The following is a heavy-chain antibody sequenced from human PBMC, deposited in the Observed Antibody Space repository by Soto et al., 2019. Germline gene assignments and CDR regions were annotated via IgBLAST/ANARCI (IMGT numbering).Heavy chain of an antibody. V-gene: IGHV4-39*01. Sequence: QLQLQESGPGLVKPSETLSLTCTVSGGSISSTSYYWGWIRQPPGKGLEWIGSMSYSGSTQYNPXXESRVSISVDXXKXQXXLKRSAVTAADTAVYYCARSECTSTSCSYYYGMDVWGQGTTVPVSS. CDR1: GGSISSTSYY. CDR2: MSYSGST. J-gene: IGHJ6*02. CDR3: ARSECTSTSCSYYYGMDV. D-gene: IGHD2-2*01.